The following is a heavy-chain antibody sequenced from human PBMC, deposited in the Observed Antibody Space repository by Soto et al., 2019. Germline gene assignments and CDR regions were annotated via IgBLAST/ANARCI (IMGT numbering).Heavy chain of an antibody. Sequence: PGGSLRLSCAASGFTFSSYAMSWVRQAPGKGLAWVSAISGSGGSTYYADSVKGRFTISRDNSKNTLYLQMNSLRAEDTAVYYCANGRPYYCDSCVYSFDYWGQGTLLTVSS. CDR2: ISGSGGST. J-gene: IGHJ4*02. CDR3: ANGRPYYCDSCVYSFDY. D-gene: IGHD3-22*01. CDR1: GFTFSSYA. V-gene: IGHV3-23*01.